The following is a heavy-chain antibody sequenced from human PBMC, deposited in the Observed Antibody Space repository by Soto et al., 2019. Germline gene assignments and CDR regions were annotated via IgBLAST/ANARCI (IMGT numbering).Heavy chain of an antibody. J-gene: IGHJ3*02. Sequence: PGGSLRLSCAASGFTFSSYDMHWVRQATGKGLEWVSAIGTAGDTYYPGSVKGRFTISRENAKNSLYLQMNSLRAGDTAVYYCARGSTGVRGVILDAFDIWGQGTMVNV. CDR2: IGTAGDT. D-gene: IGHD3-10*01. CDR3: ARGSTGVRGVILDAFDI. V-gene: IGHV3-13*04. CDR1: GFTFSSYD.